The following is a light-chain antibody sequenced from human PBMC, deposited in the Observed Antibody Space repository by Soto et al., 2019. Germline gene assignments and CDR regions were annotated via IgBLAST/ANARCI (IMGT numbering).Light chain of an antibody. V-gene: IGLV1-51*01. CDR2: DNN. J-gene: IGLJ1*01. CDR3: GSWDSSLTYV. CDR1: SSNIGNNF. Sequence: QSVLTQPPSVSAAPGQKVTISCSGSSSNIGNNFVTWYQQLPGTAPKLLIYDNNKRPSGIPDRFSGSQSGTSATLGITGLQTGDEAVYYCGSWDSSLTYVFGTGTKLHRP.